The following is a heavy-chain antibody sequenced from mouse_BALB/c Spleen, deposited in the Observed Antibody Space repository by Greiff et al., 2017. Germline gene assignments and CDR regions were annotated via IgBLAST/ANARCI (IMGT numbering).Heavy chain of an antibody. V-gene: IGHV1-69*02. CDR1: GYTFTSYW. D-gene: IGHD4-1*01. CDR2: IDPSDSYT. CDR3: ALLGWFAY. J-gene: IGHJ3*01. Sequence: VQLQQSGAELVRPGASVKLSCKASGYTFTSYWMHWVKQRPGQGLEWIGEIDPSDSYTNYNQKFKGKATLTVDKSSSTAYMQLSSLTSEDSAVYYCALLGWFAYWGQGTLVTVSA.